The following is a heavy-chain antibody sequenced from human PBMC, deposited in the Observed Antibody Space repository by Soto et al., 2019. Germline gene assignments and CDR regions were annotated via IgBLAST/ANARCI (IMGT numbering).Heavy chain of an antibody. CDR2: IWYDGSNK. J-gene: IGHJ4*02. Sequence: ESGGGVVQPGRSLRLSCAASGFTFSSYGMHWVRQAPGKGLEWVAVIWYDGSNKYYADSVKGRFTISRDNSKNTLYLQMNSLRAEDTAVYYCARNLAYCGGDCYSGPLDYWGQGTLVTVSS. CDR3: ARNLAYCGGDCYSGPLDY. D-gene: IGHD2-21*02. CDR1: GFTFSSYG. V-gene: IGHV3-33*01.